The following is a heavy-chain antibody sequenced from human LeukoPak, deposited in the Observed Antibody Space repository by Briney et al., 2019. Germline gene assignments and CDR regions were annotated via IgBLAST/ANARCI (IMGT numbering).Heavy chain of an antibody. Sequence: GGSLRLSCVGSGFTFSSYWMSWVRQAPGKGLEWVANIKQDGSEKYYVDSVKGRFTISRADAKNSLCLQMNSLRAEDTDVSYCGRDYGEYYYDSSGYYGGFDYWGQGTLVTVSS. V-gene: IGHV3-7*01. CDR2: IKQDGSEK. J-gene: IGHJ4*02. CDR3: GRDYGEYYYDSSGYYGGFDY. CDR1: GFTFSSYW. D-gene: IGHD3-22*01.